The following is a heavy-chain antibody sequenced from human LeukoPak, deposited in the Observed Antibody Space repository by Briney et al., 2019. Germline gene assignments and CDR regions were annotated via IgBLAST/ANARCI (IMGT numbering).Heavy chain of an antibody. CDR3: ARVLRRWLQFGAFDI. D-gene: IGHD5-24*01. Sequence: GGSLRLSCAASGFTFSSYWMTWVRQAPGKGLEWVGNIKQDGSETYYVDSVKGRFTISRDNAKNSLYLDMNSLRAEDTAVYYCARVLRRWLQFGAFDIWGQGTMVTVSS. CDR1: GFTFSSYW. CDR2: IKQDGSET. J-gene: IGHJ3*02. V-gene: IGHV3-7*03.